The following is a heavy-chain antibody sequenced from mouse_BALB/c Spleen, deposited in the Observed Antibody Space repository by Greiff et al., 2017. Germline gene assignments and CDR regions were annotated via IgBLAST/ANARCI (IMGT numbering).Heavy chain of an antibody. D-gene: IGHD2-1*01. CDR2: ISNGGGST. V-gene: IGHV5-12-2*01. J-gene: IGHJ4*01. Sequence: EVKLVESGGGLVQPGGSLKLSCAASGFTFSSYTMSWVRQTPEKRLEWVAYISNGGGSTYYPDTVKGRFTISRDNAKNTLYLQMSSLKSEDTAMYYCARQRGGNYSYAMDYWGQGTSVTVSS. CDR3: ARQRGGNYSYAMDY. CDR1: GFTFSSYT.